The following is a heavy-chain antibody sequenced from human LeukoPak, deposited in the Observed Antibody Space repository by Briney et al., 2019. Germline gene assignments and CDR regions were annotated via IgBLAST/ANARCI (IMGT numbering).Heavy chain of an antibody. J-gene: IGHJ6*02. CDR1: GYTFTSYY. CDR3: ARDLGGPESYYYYYYGMDV. CDR2: IIPILGIA. D-gene: IGHD3-16*01. Sequence: RASVKVSCKASGYTFTSYYMHWVRQAPGQGLEWMGRIIPILGIANYAQKFQGRVTITADKSTSTAYMELSSLRSEDTAVYYCARDLGGPESYYYYYYGMDVWGQGTTVTVSS. V-gene: IGHV1-69*04.